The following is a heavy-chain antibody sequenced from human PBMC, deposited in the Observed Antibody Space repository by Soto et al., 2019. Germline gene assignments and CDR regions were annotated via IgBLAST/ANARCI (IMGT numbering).Heavy chain of an antibody. CDR2: IIPILGIA. Sequence: QVQLVQSGAEVKKPGSSVKVSCKASVGTFSSYTISWVRQAPGQGLEWMGRIIPILGIANYAQKFQCRVTITADKSTSTAYMELSSLRSEDTAVYYCARERIDGEQAFAYWGQGTLVTVSS. CDR3: ARERIDGEQAFAY. V-gene: IGHV1-69*08. CDR1: VGTFSSYT. J-gene: IGHJ4*02. D-gene: IGHD4-17*01.